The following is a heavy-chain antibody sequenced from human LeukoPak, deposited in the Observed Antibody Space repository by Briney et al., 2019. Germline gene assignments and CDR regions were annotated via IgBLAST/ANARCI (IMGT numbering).Heavy chain of an antibody. J-gene: IGHJ3*02. D-gene: IGHD6-6*01. V-gene: IGHV3-23*01. CDR3: ANGYSSSSHAFDI. Sequence: GGSLRLSCAASGFTFSSYAMSWVRQAPGKGLEWVSAISGSGGSTYYADSVKGRFTISRDNSKNTLYLQMNSLRAEDTAVYCCANGYSSSSHAFDIWGQGTMVTVSS. CDR2: ISGSGGST. CDR1: GFTFSSYA.